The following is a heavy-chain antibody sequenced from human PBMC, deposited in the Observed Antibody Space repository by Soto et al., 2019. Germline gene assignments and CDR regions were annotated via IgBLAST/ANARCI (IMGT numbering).Heavy chain of an antibody. CDR3: AKNRGYNYGLDAFDI. Sequence: QVQLVESGGGVVQPGRSPRLSCAASGSTFSSYGMNWVRQAPGKGLEWVAVISYDGSDKYYADSVKGRFTISRDNSKNTLYLQMNSLRAEDTAVYYCAKNRGYNYGLDAFDIWGQGTMVTVSS. J-gene: IGHJ3*02. D-gene: IGHD5-18*01. CDR1: GSTFSSYG. V-gene: IGHV3-30*18. CDR2: ISYDGSDK.